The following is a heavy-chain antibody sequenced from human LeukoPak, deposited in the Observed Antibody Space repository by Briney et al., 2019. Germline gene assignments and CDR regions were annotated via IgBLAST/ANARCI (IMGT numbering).Heavy chain of an antibody. CDR3: AKDRVSSSWYFFDY. CDR1: GFTFDDYA. Sequence: GRSLRLSCAASGFTFDDYAMHWVRQAPGKGLEWVSGISWNSGSIGYADSVKGRFTISRDNAKNSLYLQMNSLRAEDTALYYCAKDRVSSSWYFFDYWGQGTLVTFSS. D-gene: IGHD6-13*01. J-gene: IGHJ4*02. CDR2: ISWNSGSI. V-gene: IGHV3-9*01.